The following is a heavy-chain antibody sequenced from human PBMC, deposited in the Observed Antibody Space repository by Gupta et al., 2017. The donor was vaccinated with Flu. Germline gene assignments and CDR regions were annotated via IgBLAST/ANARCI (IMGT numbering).Heavy chain of an antibody. V-gene: IGHV3-30*18. CDR1: GFTFSSYG. CDR3: AKSRLLYGSRNATPIYFDY. Sequence: QVQLVESGGGVVQPGRSLRLSCPASGFTFSSYGMHWVRQAPGKGLEWVAVISYDGSNKYYADSVKGRFTISRDNSKNTLYLQMNSLRAEDTAVYYCAKSRLLYGSRNATPIYFDYWGQGTLVTVSS. J-gene: IGHJ4*02. CDR2: ISYDGSNK. D-gene: IGHD2-8*01.